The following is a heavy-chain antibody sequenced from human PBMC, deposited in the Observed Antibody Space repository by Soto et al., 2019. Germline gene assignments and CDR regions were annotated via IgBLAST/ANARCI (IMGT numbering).Heavy chain of an antibody. D-gene: IGHD3-3*01. CDR3: ASQYYDFWSPMDV. CDR2: ISSSGSTI. CDR1: GFTFSDYY. Sequence: GSLRLSCAASGFTFSDYYMSWIRQAPGKGLEWISYISSSGSTIYYGDSVKGRFTISRDNAKYSLYLQMNSLRAEDTALYYCASQYYDFWSPMDVWGKGTTVTVSS. V-gene: IGHV3-11*01. J-gene: IGHJ6*03.